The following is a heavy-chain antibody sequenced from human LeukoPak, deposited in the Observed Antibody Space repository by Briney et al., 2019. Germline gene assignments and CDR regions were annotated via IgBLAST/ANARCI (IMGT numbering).Heavy chain of an antibody. J-gene: IGHJ5*02. D-gene: IGHD4-17*01. V-gene: IGHV3-23*01. CDR2: ISGSGGST. Sequence: PGGSLRLSCAASGFTFSSYAMSWVRQAPGKGLEWVSAISGSGGSTYYADSVKGRFTISRDNSKNTLYLQMNSLRAEDTAVYYCANTPELYYGHYEARWFDPWGQGTLVTVSA. CDR3: ANTPELYYGHYEARWFDP. CDR1: GFTFSSYA.